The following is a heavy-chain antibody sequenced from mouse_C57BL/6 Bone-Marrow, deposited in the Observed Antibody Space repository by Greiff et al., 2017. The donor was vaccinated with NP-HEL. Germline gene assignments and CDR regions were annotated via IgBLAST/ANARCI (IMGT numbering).Heavy chain of an antibody. D-gene: IGHD1-1*01. Sequence: QVHVKQPGTELVKPGASVKLSCKASGYTFTSYWMHWVKQRPGQGLEWIGNINPSNGGTNYNEKFKSKATLTVDKSSSTAYMQLSSLTSEDSAVYYCAQYYYGSSAGYAIDYWGRGTSVTVSS. J-gene: IGHJ4*01. CDR2: INPSNGGT. V-gene: IGHV1-53*01. CDR3: AQYYYGSSAGYAIDY. CDR1: GYTFTSYW.